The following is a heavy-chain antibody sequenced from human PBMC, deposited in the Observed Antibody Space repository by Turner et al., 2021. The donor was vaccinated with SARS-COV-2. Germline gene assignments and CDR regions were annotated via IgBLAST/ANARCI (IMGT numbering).Heavy chain of an antibody. Sequence: QLQLQESGPGLAKPSETLSLTCTASGCSISSSNYHWGWIRPPPGKGLEWIGSIYYSGGTYYNPSLKSRVTISVDTSKNQFSVKLSSVTAADTAVYYCAIAPNYYYGMDVWGQGTTVTVSS. J-gene: IGHJ6*02. CDR1: GCSISSSNYH. V-gene: IGHV4-39*01. CDR2: IYYSGGT. CDR3: AIAPNYYYGMDV.